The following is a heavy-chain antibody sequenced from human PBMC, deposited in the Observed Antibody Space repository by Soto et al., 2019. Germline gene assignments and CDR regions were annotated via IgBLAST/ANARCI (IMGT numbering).Heavy chain of an antibody. D-gene: IGHD1-26*01. CDR1: GFTFSNAW. Sequence: EVQLVESGGGLVKPGGSLRLSCAASGFTFSNAWMNWVRQAPGKGLEWVGRIKSKTDGGTTDYAAPVKGRFTISRDDSKNSLYLQMNSLKTEDTAVYYCTTEPNPSIVGAIDFDYWGQGTLVTVSS. CDR3: TTEPNPSIVGAIDFDY. J-gene: IGHJ4*02. CDR2: IKSKTDGGTT. V-gene: IGHV3-15*07.